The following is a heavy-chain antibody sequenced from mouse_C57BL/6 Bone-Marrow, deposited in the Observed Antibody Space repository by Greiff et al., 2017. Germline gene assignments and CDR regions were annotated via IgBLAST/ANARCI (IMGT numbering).Heavy chain of an antibody. Sequence: EVQLVESGGDLVKPGGSLKLSCAASGFTFSSYGMSWVRQTPDKRLEWVATISSGGSYTYYPDSVKGRFTISRDNAKNTQYLQMSSLKSEDTAMYYCARHKYYYGSSYDYWGQGTTLTVSS. V-gene: IGHV5-6*01. J-gene: IGHJ2*01. CDR1: GFTFSSYG. CDR2: ISSGGSYT. CDR3: ARHKYYYGSSYDY. D-gene: IGHD1-1*01.